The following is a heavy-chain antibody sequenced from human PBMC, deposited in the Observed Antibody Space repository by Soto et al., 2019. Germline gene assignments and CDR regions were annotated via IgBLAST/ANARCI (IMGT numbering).Heavy chain of an antibody. Sequence: SETLSLTCTVSGGSMRNVYWSWIRQPPGKRLEWIGFIFHSGNAKYNPSLKSRVTISIDTSKSQFSLRLSSVTTADTAIYYCARRYCSDSYCSYFDYWGRGTLVTVSS. D-gene: IGHD2-15*01. CDR1: GGSMRNVY. J-gene: IGHJ4*02. CDR3: ARRYCSDSYCSYFDY. CDR2: IFHSGNA. V-gene: IGHV4-59*12.